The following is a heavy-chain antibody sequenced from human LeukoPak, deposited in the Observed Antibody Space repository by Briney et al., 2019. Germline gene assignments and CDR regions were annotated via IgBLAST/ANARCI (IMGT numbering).Heavy chain of an antibody. CDR2: IYSGDST. Sequence: GGSLRLSCAASGFTVSSNYMSWVRQAPGKGLEWVSVIYSGDSTYYADSVKGRFTISRDNSKNTLYLQMNSLRAEDTAVYYCARGTVYSSGWFHNDHWGQGTLVSVSS. V-gene: IGHV3-53*01. CDR3: ARGTVYSSGWFHNDH. CDR1: GFTVSSNY. D-gene: IGHD6-19*01. J-gene: IGHJ4*02.